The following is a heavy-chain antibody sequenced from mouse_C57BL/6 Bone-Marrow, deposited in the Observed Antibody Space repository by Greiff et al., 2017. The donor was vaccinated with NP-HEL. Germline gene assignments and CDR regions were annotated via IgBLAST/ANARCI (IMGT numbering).Heavy chain of an antibody. CDR2: IHPNSGST. J-gene: IGHJ2*01. V-gene: IGHV1-64*01. D-gene: IGHD1-1*01. Sequence: QVQLQQPGAELVKPGASVKLSCKASGYTFTSYWMHWVKQRPGQGLEWIGMIHPNSGSTNYNEKFKSKATLTVDKSSSTAYMQLSSLTSEDSAVYYCARSEAIDALGYWGRGTTLTVSS. CDR3: ARSEAIDALGY. CDR1: GYTFTSYW.